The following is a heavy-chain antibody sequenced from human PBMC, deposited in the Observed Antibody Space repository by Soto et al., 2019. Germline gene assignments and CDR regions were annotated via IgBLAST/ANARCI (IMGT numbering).Heavy chain of an antibody. CDR1: GGSISSYY. Sequence: SETLSLTCTVSGGSISSYYWSWIRQPPGKGLEWIGYIYYSGSTNYNPSLKSRVTISVDTSKNQFSLKLSSVTAEDTAVYFCAFQNTGFYYPFDYWGQGTLVTVSS. V-gene: IGHV4-59*12. CDR3: AFQNTGFYYPFDY. J-gene: IGHJ4*02. D-gene: IGHD3-22*01. CDR2: IYYSGST.